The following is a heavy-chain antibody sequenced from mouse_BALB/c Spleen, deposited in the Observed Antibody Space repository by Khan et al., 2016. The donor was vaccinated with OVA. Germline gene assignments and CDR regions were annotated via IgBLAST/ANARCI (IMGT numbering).Heavy chain of an antibody. CDR1: GFSLSTSGMG. Sequence: QVTLKESGPGILQPSQTLSLTCSFSGFSLSTSGMGVSWLRQPSGKGLEWLAHIYWDDDKRYNPFLKSRLTISKDTSRNQVFLKITSVDTTDTATYYCARREIYYDCDGGFDYWGQGTLVTVSA. CDR2: IYWDDDK. J-gene: IGHJ3*01. CDR3: ARREIYYDCDGGFDY. V-gene: IGHV8-12*01. D-gene: IGHD2-4*01.